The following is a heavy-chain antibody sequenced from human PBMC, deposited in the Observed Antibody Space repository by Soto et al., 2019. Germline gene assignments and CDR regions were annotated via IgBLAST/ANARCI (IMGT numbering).Heavy chain of an antibody. CDR1: GGSFSGSF. CDR3: ATGRGTENY. CDR2: VNDSGGA. V-gene: IGHV4-34*02. Sequence: QVQLQQWGAGLLKPSETLSLTCGVSGGSFSGSFWSWIRQTPGKGLEWLGEVNDSGGANYNPSLKSRVSSSVDTSKNQLSLSLTSVTAADTAVYYCATGRGTENYWGQGTLVTVSS. J-gene: IGHJ4*02. D-gene: IGHD3-10*01.